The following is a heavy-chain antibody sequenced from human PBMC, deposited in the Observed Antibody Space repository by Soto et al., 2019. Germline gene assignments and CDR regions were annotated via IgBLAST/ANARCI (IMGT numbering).Heavy chain of an antibody. D-gene: IGHD6-13*01. Sequence: GESLKISCKGSGYSFTSYWIGWVRQMPGKGLEWMGIIYPGDSDTRYSPSFQGQVTISADKSISTAYLQWSSLKASDTAMYYCATTGYGSSYLEHYYYGMDVWGQGTTVTVSS. V-gene: IGHV5-51*01. J-gene: IGHJ6*02. CDR1: GYSFTSYW. CDR2: IYPGDSDT. CDR3: ATTGYGSSYLEHYYYGMDV.